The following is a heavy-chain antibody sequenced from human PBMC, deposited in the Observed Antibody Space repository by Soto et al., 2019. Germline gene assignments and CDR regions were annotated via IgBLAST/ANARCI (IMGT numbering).Heavy chain of an antibody. V-gene: IGHV1-8*01. CDR1: GYTFTSDD. J-gene: IGHJ6*03. CDR2: MNPNSGNT. D-gene: IGHD3-10*01. CDR3: ARGGTYGSGSYLTFYYYYMDV. Sequence: QVQLVQSGAEVKKPGASVKVSCKASGYTFTSDDINWVRQATGQGLEWMGWMNPNSGNTGYAQKFQGRVTMTRNTSISTAYMGLSSLRSEDTAVYYCARGGTYGSGSYLTFYYYYMDVWGKGTTVTVSS.